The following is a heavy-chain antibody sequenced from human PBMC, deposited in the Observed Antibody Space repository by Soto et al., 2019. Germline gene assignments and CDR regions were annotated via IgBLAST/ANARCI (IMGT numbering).Heavy chain of an antibody. CDR1: GYPVSNFG. D-gene: IGHD3-10*01. V-gene: IGHV1-3*01. J-gene: IGHJ5*02. CDR2: INAGDGKT. Sequence: SVKISSKSSGYPVSNFGMYCIRQAPGQTLDSLGWINAGDGKTKYSQKFQGRVSITRDTSASTVFMELSNVKSEDTAIYYCARDPSARGRSWFDTWGQGTQVTV. CDR3: ARDPSARGRSWFDT.